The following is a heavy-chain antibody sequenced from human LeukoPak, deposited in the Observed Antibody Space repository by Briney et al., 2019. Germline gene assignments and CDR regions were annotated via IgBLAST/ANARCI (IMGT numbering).Heavy chain of an antibody. CDR2: ISSRGSTI. V-gene: IGHV3-48*03. D-gene: IGHD3-10*01. CDR3: ARADYYGSGSWGSYYFDY. Sequence: GGSLRLSCAASGFTFSSYEMNWVRQAPGKGLEWVSYISSRGSTIYYADSVKGRFTISRDNAKNSLYLQMNSLRAEDTAVYYCARADYYGSGSWGSYYFDYWGQGTLVTVSS. CDR1: GFTFSSYE. J-gene: IGHJ4*02.